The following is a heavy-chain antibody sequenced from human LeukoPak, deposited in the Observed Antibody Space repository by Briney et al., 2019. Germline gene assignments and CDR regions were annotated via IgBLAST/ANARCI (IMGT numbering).Heavy chain of an antibody. J-gene: IGHJ4*02. CDR1: GGSISGYY. CDR3: ARDRCSSTSCPFDY. D-gene: IGHD2-2*01. Sequence: SETLSLTCTVSGGSISGYYWSWIRQPAGKGLEWIGRVYTSGSTNYSPSLKSRVTMSVDTSKNQFSLNLSSVTAADTAVYYCARDRCSSTSCPFDYWGQGTLVTVSS. CDR2: VYTSGST. V-gene: IGHV4-4*07.